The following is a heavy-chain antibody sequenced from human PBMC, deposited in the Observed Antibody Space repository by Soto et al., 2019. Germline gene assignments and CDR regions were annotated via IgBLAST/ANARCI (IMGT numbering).Heavy chain of an antibody. V-gene: IGHV3-23*01. Sequence: GGSLRLSCAASGFTFSSYAMSWVRQAPGKGLEWVSAISGSGGSTYYADFVKGRFTISRDNSKNTLYLQMNSLRAEDTAVYYCAKDGPYGDYLFDNWFDPWGQGTLVTVSS. D-gene: IGHD4-17*01. CDR2: ISGSGGST. CDR1: GFTFSSYA. J-gene: IGHJ5*02. CDR3: AKDGPYGDYLFDNWFDP.